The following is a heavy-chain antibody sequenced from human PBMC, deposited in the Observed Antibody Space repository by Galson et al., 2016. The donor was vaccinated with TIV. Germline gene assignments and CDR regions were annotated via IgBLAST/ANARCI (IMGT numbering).Heavy chain of an antibody. CDR1: GFTFSSFA. J-gene: IGHJ4*02. CDR3: AKMDSSGFDYVRRFDF. CDR2: ISAGGGRT. D-gene: IGHD3-22*01. Sequence: SLRLSCAASGFTFSSFAMTWVRQALGKGLEWVSRISAGGGRTGYADSVKGRFTISRDNPKNTLYLQMSSLRADDTAVYFCAKMDSSGFDYVRRFDFWGQGTLATVSS. V-gene: IGHV3-23*01.